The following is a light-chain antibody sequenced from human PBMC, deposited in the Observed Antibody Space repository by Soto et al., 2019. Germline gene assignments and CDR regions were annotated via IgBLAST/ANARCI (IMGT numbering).Light chain of an antibody. Sequence: DIQMTQSPSSLSASVGDRVTITCRASQGISTWLAWYQQKPEKAPKSLIYGASSLQSGVPSRFSGSGSGTDFTLTINSLQPEDFATYYCQQYNSSPFTFGGGTKVEIK. CDR2: GAS. V-gene: IGKV1D-16*01. CDR3: QQYNSSPFT. CDR1: QGISTW. J-gene: IGKJ4*01.